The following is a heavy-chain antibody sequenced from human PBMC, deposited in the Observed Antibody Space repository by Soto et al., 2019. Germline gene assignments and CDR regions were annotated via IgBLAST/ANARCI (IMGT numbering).Heavy chain of an antibody. J-gene: IGHJ4*02. V-gene: IGHV3-7*01. CDR1: GFTFSTHW. Sequence: EVQLVESGGGLVQPGGSLRLSCAASGFTFSTHWMTWVRQPPGKGLEWVANINQDGSERYYVDSVRGRFTISRDNAKNSLYLQMNSMRAEDTAVYYCVCGGNCFVYWGQGTLVTVSP. CDR2: INQDGSER. CDR3: VCGGNCFVY. D-gene: IGHD3-16*01.